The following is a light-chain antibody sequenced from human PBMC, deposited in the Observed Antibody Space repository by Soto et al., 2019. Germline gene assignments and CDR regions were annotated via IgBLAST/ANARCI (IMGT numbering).Light chain of an antibody. CDR1: QSISSW. CDR3: QQYNTYSRT. J-gene: IGKJ1*01. CDR2: KAS. Sequence: DIQMTQSPSTLSASVGDRVTITCRASQSISSWLAWYQQKPGKAPKLLIYKASSLESGVPSRFSGSGSGTELTLTISSLQPDDFATYYCQQYNTYSRTFGQGTMVEIK. V-gene: IGKV1-5*03.